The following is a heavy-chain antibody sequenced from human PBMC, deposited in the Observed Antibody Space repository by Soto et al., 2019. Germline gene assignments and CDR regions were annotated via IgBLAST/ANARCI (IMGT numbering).Heavy chain of an antibody. CDR1: GGSFSGYY. Sequence: QVQLQQWGAGLLKPSETLSLTCAVYGGSFSGYYWSWIHQPPGKGLEWIGEINHSGSTNYNPSLKSRVTISVDTSKNQFSLKLSSVTAADTAVYYCARQYCSSTSCKDAFDIWGQGTMVTVSS. CDR3: ARQYCSSTSCKDAFDI. V-gene: IGHV4-34*01. CDR2: INHSGST. D-gene: IGHD2-2*01. J-gene: IGHJ3*02.